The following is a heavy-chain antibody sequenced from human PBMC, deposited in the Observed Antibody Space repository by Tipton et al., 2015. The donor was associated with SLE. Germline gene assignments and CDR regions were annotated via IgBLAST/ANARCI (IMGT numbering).Heavy chain of an antibody. D-gene: IGHD3-22*01. Sequence: TLSLTCTVSGDSIRTYYWNWIRQPAGKGLEWIGRIHVSGSTSHNPSLKSRVTMSLDTSKNHFSLKLTSVTAADTAVYYCASVTEYYYESSGYSYYYYYMDVWGTGTTVTVS. CDR1: GDSIRTYY. J-gene: IGHJ6*03. CDR3: ASVTEYYYESSGYSYYYYYMDV. V-gene: IGHV4-4*07. CDR2: IHVSGST.